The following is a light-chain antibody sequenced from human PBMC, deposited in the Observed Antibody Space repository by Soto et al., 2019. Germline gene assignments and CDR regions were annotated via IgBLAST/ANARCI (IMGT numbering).Light chain of an antibody. V-gene: IGKV1-5*01. CDR1: QSISSW. CDR2: DAS. J-gene: IGKJ1*01. CDR3: QQYNSYPWT. Sequence: DIQMTQSPSTLSASVGYRVTITCRASQSISSWLAWYQQKPGKAPKLLIYDASSLESGVPSRFSGSGSGTEFTLTISSLQPDDFATYYCQQYNSYPWTFGQGTKLEIK.